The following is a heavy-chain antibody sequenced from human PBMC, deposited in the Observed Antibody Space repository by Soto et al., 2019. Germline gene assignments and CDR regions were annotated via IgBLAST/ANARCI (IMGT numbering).Heavy chain of an antibody. D-gene: IGHD6-13*01. V-gene: IGHV4-59*01. CDR3: ARDSRVKPTWFDP. CDR2: IYYSGST. CDR1: GGNISSYC. J-gene: IGHJ5*02. Sequence: SATQSLTCNVCGGNISSYCWSRIRQPPGKGLEWIGYIYYSGSTNYNPSLKSRVTISVDTSKNQFSLKLSSVTAADTAVYYCARDSRVKPTWFDPWGQGTLVTVSS.